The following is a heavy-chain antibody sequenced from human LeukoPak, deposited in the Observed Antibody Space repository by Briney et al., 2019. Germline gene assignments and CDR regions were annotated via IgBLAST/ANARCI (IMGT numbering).Heavy chain of an antibody. J-gene: IGHJ3*02. CDR3: ARDFAPAGSGYDAFDI. CDR1: GYTFTGYY. Sequence: EVSVKVSCKASGYTFTGYYMHWVRQAPGQGLEWMGWINPNSGGTNYAQKFQGWVTMTRDTSISTAYMELSRLRSDDTAVYYCARDFAPAGSGYDAFDIWGQGTMVTVSS. V-gene: IGHV1-2*04. CDR2: INPNSGGT. D-gene: IGHD1-1*01.